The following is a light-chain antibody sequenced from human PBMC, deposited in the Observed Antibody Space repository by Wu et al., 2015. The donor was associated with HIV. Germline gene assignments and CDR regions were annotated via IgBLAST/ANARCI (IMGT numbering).Light chain of an antibody. V-gene: IGKV3-11*01. CDR1: QSVSIY. CDR3: QQRTNWPPLFT. CDR2: DAS. J-gene: IGKJ3*01. Sequence: EIVLTQSPGTLSLSPGERATLSFRASQSVSIYLAWYQQRPGQAPRLLIYDASKRATGIPARFSGSGSGTDFTLTISSLEPEDFAVYYCQQRTNWPPLFTFGPGTKVDIK.